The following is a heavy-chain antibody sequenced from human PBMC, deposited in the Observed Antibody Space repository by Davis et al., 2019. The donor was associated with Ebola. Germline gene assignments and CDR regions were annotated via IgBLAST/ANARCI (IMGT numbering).Heavy chain of an antibody. D-gene: IGHD2-15*01. CDR3: AKDRVVDYFDY. CDR1: GFTVSSNY. J-gene: IGHJ4*02. Sequence: GESLKISCAASGFTVSSNYMSWVRQAPGKGLEWVSVIYSGGSTYYADSVKGRFTISRDNSKNTLYLQMNSLRAEDTAVYYCAKDRVVDYFDYWGQGTLVTVSS. V-gene: IGHV3-66*02. CDR2: IYSGGST.